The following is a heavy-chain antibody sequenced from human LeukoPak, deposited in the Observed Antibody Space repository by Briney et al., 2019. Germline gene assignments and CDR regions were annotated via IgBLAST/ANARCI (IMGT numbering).Heavy chain of an antibody. J-gene: IGHJ4*02. CDR1: GFTFSSYA. CDR2: ISGSGGST. D-gene: IGHD3-22*01. V-gene: IGHV3-23*01. Sequence: GGSLRLSCAVSGFTFSSYAMNWVRQAPGKGLEWVSAISGSGGSTYYADSVKGRFTISRDNSKNTLYLQMNSLRAEDTAVYYCAKDPRGHNYYDSSGSSYFDYWGQGTLVTVSS. CDR3: AKDPRGHNYYDSSGSSYFDY.